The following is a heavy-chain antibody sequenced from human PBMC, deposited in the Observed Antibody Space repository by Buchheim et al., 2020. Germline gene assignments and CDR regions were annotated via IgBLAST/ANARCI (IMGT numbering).Heavy chain of an antibody. J-gene: IGHJ4*02. CDR3: ARDNALDY. Sequence: QVQLVESGGGVVQPGRSLRLSCADSGFTFSSYAMHWVRQAPGKGLEWVAVISYDGSNKYYADSVKGRFTISRDNSKNSLYLQMNSLRAEDTAVYYCARDNALDYWGQGTL. CDR2: ISYDGSNK. CDR1: GFTFSSYA. V-gene: IGHV3-30-3*01.